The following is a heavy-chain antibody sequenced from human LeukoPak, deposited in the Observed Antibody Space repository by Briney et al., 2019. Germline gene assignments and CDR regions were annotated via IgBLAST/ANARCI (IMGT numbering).Heavy chain of an antibody. V-gene: IGHV3-30*04. CDR3: ARGHWGLDY. CDR2: ISYDGSNK. J-gene: IGHJ4*02. Sequence: GGSLRLSCAASGFTFSSYAMHWVRQAPGKGLEWVAVISYDGSNKYYADSVKGRFTTSRDNSKNTLYLQMNSLRAEDTAVYYCARGHWGLDYWGRGTLVTVSS. CDR1: GFTFSSYA. D-gene: IGHD7-27*01.